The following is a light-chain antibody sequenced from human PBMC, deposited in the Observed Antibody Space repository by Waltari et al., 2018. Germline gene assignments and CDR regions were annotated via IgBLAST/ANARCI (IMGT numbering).Light chain of an antibody. V-gene: IGLV1-44*01. Sequence: QSVLTQPPSASGTPGQRVTISCSGSTSNIGSNVVNWYQQFPGKAPKLLIYRREQGPSGVPARVSGSKSGTSASLAISGLQSEDEADYYCAAWDDSLHGHWVFGGGTKVTVL. CDR3: AAWDDSLHGHWV. J-gene: IGLJ3*02. CDR2: RRE. CDR1: TSNIGSNV.